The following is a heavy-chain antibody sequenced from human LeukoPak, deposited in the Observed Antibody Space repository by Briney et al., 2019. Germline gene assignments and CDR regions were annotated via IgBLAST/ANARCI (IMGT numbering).Heavy chain of an antibody. CDR1: GFTFSSDA. CDR2: ISGSGGTT. D-gene: IGHD3-3*01. J-gene: IGHJ4*02. Sequence: GGSLRLSCAASGFTFSSDAMSWVRQAPEKGLEWVSAISGSGGTTYYADSVKGRFIISRDNSKNTLYLQMNSLRAEDTAVYYCAKRHYDFWSGYQNQMYYFDYWGQGALVTVSS. V-gene: IGHV3-23*01. CDR3: AKRHYDFWSGYQNQMYYFDY.